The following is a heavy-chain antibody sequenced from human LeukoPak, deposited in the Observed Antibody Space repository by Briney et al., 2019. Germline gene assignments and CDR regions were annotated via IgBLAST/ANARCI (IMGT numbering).Heavy chain of an antibody. V-gene: IGHV3-7*01. CDR3: ARVGAWELQRVFEY. D-gene: IGHD1-26*01. Sequence: GGSLRLSCAASGFTSTNYWMTWVRQVPGKGLEWVANIHKAGSESYYVDSVKGRFAISIDNAKNSLYLQLSSLRVEDTAVYYCARVGAWELQRVFEYWGQGTLVTVSS. J-gene: IGHJ4*02. CDR1: GFTSTNYW. CDR2: IHKAGSES.